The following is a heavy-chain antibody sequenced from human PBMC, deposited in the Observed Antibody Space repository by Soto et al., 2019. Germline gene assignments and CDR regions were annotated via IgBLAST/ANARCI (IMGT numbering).Heavy chain of an antibody. D-gene: IGHD6-19*01. J-gene: IGHJ6*02. CDR3: ARDKAGSDPDYYYGMDV. V-gene: IGHV3-21*04. CDR2: ISSSSSYI. CDR1: GFTFSSYS. Sequence: GSSLRLSCAASGFTFSSYSMKWVRQAPGKGLEWVSSISSSSSYIYYADSVKGRFTISRDNAKNSLYLQMNSLRAEDTAVYYCARDKAGSDPDYYYGMDVWGQGTTVTVSS.